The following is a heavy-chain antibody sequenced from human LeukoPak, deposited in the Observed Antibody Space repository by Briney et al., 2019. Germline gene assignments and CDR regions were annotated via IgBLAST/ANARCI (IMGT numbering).Heavy chain of an antibody. CDR2: MNPNTGKT. V-gene: IGHV1-8*01. D-gene: IGHD6-13*01. CDR3: ARKLADTHYFDF. CDR1: GYTFTRYD. Sequence: GASVKVSCKASGYTFTRYDIHWVRQATGQGLEWMGWMNPNTGKTDFAKKFQGRVTMTRNTSINTVYMELSSLRSEDTVVYYCARKLADTHYFDFWGQGTLVTVSS. J-gene: IGHJ4*02.